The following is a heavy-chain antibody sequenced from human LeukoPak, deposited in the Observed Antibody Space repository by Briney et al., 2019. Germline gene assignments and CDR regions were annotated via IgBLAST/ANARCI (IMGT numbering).Heavy chain of an antibody. CDR3: ARELAVANTFDY. CDR1: GFAFSSYS. CDR2: ISSSSSTI. Sequence: PGGSLRLSCAASGFAFSSYSMNWVRQAPGKGLECVSYISSSSSTIYYADSVKGRFTISRDNSKNTLYLQMNSLRAEDTAVYYCARELAVANTFDYWGQGTLVTVSS. J-gene: IGHJ4*02. V-gene: IGHV3-48*01. D-gene: IGHD6-19*01.